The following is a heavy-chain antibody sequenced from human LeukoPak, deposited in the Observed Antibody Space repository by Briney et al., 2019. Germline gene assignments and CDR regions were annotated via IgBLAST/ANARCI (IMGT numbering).Heavy chain of an antibody. V-gene: IGHV3-30*19. Sequence: GGSLRLSCAASGFTFSSYGMHWVRQAPGKGLEWVAVISYDGSNKYYADSAKGRFTISRDNSKNTLYLQMNSLRAEDTAVYYCARDTGMGYSSGPFDYWGQGTLVTVSS. CDR3: ARDTGMGYSSGPFDY. D-gene: IGHD6-19*01. CDR1: GFTFSSYG. J-gene: IGHJ4*02. CDR2: ISYDGSNK.